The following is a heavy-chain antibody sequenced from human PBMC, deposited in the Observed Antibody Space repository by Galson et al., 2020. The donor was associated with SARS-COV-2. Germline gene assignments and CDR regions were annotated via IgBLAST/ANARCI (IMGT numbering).Heavy chain of an antibody. Sequence: GGSLRLSCAASGFTFNNAWMNWVRQAPGKGLEWLTVISHDGKIQVYADSVKGRFTISRDNSGNMVFLQIVSLRPDDTALYYCTRDVSGGASDIWGQGTMVTVSS. CDR3: TRDVSGGASDI. CDR2: ISHDGKIQ. J-gene: IGHJ3*02. D-gene: IGHD1-26*01. V-gene: IGHV3-30*03. CDR1: GFTFNNAW.